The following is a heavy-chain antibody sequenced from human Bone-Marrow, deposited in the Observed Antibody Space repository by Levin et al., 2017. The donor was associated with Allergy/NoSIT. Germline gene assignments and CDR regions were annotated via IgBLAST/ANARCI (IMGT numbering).Heavy chain of an antibody. CDR3: ATESKNTGFYNGLDV. D-gene: IGHD1-14*01. J-gene: IGHJ6*02. V-gene: IGHV3-11*01. CDR2: ITNTSNTI. CDR1: GLTFSDYY. Sequence: GGSLRLSCAASGLTFSDYYMTWIRQSPGKGLEWISYITNTSNTIYYADSVKGRFTISRDNAKNSLYLQMNSLRAEDTAVYYCATESKNTGFYNGLDVWGQGTTVTVSS.